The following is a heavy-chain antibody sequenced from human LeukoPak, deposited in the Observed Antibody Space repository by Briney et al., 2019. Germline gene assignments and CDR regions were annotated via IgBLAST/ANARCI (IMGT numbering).Heavy chain of an antibody. D-gene: IGHD5-18*01. J-gene: IGHJ4*02. V-gene: IGHV4-39*01. CDR3: ASRDTATGLD. CDR1: GGSISSRSYY. CDR2: VHSSGSI. Sequence: KSSETLSLTCTVSGGSISSRSYYWGWIRQPPGKGLEWIGNVHSSGSIYYNPSLKSRVTISVDTSNNQFSLKLNSVTAADTAVYYCASRDTATGLDWGQGTLVTVSS.